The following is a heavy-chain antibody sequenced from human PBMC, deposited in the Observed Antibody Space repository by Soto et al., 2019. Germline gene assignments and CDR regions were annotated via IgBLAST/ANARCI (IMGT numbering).Heavy chain of an antibody. Sequence: PGGSLRLSCAASGFTFSSYAMSWVRQAPGKGLEWVSAISGSGGSTYYADSVEGRFTISRDNSKNTLYLQMNSLRAEDTAVYYFAFLVFYYGSGILKGHDAFDIWGQGTMVTVSS. V-gene: IGHV3-23*01. CDR2: ISGSGGST. CDR3: AFLVFYYGSGILKGHDAFDI. D-gene: IGHD3-10*01. CDR1: GFTFSSYA. J-gene: IGHJ3*02.